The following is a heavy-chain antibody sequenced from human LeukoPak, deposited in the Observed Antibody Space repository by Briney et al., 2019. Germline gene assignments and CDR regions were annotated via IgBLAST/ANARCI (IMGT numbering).Heavy chain of an antibody. CDR3: VKAVDSGGYNFERGANY. CDR1: GFTFTTYA. V-gene: IGHV3-23*01. J-gene: IGHJ4*02. CDR2: VSGNGHHT. Sequence: GGSRRLSWAASGFTFTTYAMSWFRQASGRGLEWVSSVSGNGHHTYYADSVKGRFIISSDNSKNMVFLQMNSLRVEDTALYYCVKAVDSGGYNFERGANYWGQGTLVTVSS. D-gene: IGHD3-22*01.